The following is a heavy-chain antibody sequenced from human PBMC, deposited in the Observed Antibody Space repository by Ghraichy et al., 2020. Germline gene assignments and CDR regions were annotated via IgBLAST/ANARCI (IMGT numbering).Heavy chain of an antibody. CDR1: GGSISSYY. CDR2: IYYSGST. V-gene: IGHV4-59*01. J-gene: IGHJ6*02. CDR3: ARLLPSYDDFWSGQSHYYYGMDV. D-gene: IGHD3-3*01. Sequence: GSLRLSCTVSGGSISSYYWSWIRQPPGKGLEWIGYIYYSGSTNYNPSLKSRVTISVDTSKNQFSLKLSPVTAADTAVYYCARLLPSYDDFWSGQSHYYYGMDVWGQGTTVTVSS.